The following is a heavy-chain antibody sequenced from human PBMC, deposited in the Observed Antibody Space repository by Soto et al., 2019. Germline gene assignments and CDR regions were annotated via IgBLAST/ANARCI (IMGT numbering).Heavy chain of an antibody. CDR1: GFTFSNAW. D-gene: IGHD1-1*01. CDR3: TTDDIEQQQYYYYYGMDV. V-gene: IGHV3-15*01. CDR2: IKSKTDGGTT. Sequence: VGSLRLSCAASGFTFSNAWMSWVRQAPGKGLEWVGRIKSKTDGGTTDYAAPVKGRFTISRDDSKNTLYLQMNSLKTEDTAVYYCTTDDIEQQQYYYYYGMDVWGQGTTVTVSS. J-gene: IGHJ6*02.